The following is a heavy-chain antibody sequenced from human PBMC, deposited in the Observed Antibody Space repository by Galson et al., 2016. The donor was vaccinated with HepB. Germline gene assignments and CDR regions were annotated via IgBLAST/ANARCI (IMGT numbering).Heavy chain of an antibody. CDR2: IYYSGST. D-gene: IGHD5-18*01. CDR3: ARRFRYTYGPPYGMDV. CDR1: GGSISSSSYY. V-gene: IGHV4-39*01. J-gene: IGHJ6*02. Sequence: TLSLTCTVSGGSISSSSYYWGWIRQPPGKGLEWIGSIYYSGSTYYNPSLQSRVTISVDTSKNQFSLKMSSVTAADTAVYYCARRFRYTYGPPYGMDVWGQGTTDTVSS.